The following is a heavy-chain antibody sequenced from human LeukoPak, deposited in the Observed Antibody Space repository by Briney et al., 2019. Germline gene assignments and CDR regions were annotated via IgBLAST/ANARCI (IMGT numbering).Heavy chain of an antibody. CDR3: ARDLTYYYDSSGYYRFGY. J-gene: IGHJ4*02. CDR1: GFTFSSYW. Sequence: GGSLRLSCAASGFTFSSYWMNWVRQAPGKGLEWVANIKPDGSDQYYVDSVKGRFTISRDNAKNSLYLQMNSLRAEDTAVYYCARDLTYYYDSSGYYRFGYWGQGTLVTVSS. D-gene: IGHD3-22*01. CDR2: IKPDGSDQ. V-gene: IGHV3-7*01.